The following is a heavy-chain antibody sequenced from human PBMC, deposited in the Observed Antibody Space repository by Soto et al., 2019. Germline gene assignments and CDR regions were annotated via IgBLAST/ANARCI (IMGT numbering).Heavy chain of an antibody. J-gene: IGHJ5*02. CDR1: GFTFSSYW. CDR3: ARDHCSTTTCYTVWFDP. D-gene: IGHD2-2*02. V-gene: IGHV3-74*01. Sequence: LGLSCAASGFTFSSYWMHWVRQAPGKGLVWVSRVNSDGTTTTYADSVKGRFTIFRDNAEKTLYLQMNSLRAEDTAVYYCARDHCSTTTCYTVWFDPWGQGTPVTVSS. CDR2: VNSDGTTT.